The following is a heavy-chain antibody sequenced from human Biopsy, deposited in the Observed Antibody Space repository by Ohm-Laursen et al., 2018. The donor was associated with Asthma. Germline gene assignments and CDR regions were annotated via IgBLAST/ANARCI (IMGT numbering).Heavy chain of an antibody. CDR2: IIPMYGVP. J-gene: IGHJ6*02. Sequence: SSVTVSCNASGGTFRTYAFNWVRQAPGQGLEWMGGIIPMYGVPKVAQKFQGRVTITADESTSTAYMEMSSLRSEDTAVYYCARVDAIMISGDFYFYSGFDLWGQGTTVRVSS. V-gene: IGHV1-69*01. CDR1: GGTFRTYA. D-gene: IGHD3-16*01. CDR3: ARVDAIMISGDFYFYSGFDL.